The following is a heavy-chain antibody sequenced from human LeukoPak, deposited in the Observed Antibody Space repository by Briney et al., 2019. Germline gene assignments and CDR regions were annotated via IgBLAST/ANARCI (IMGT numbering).Heavy chain of an antibody. CDR1: GGSISSSSYY. D-gene: IGHD5-24*01. Sequence: KPSETLSLTCAVSGGSISSSSYYWGWIRQPPGKGLEWIGSIYYSGSTYYNPSLKSRVTISVDTSKNQFSLKLSSVTAADTAVYYCARRERWLQFIDYWGQGTLVTVSS. V-gene: IGHV4-39*01. CDR3: ARRERWLQFIDY. CDR2: IYYSGST. J-gene: IGHJ4*02.